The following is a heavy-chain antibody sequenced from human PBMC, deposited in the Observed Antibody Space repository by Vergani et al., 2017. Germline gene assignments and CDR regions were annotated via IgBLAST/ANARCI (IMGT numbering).Heavy chain of an antibody. CDR2: IYYSGST. J-gene: IGHJ5*02. V-gene: IGHV4-30-4*08. CDR3: ARGSAAGLTNWFDP. CDR1: GFTFSDYY. Sequence: QVQLVESGGGLVKPGGSLRLSCAASGFTFSDYYMSWIRQAPGKGLGWIGYIYYSGSTYYNPSLKSRVTISVDTSKNQFSLKLSSVTAADTAVYYCARGSAAGLTNWFDPWGQGTLVTVSS. D-gene: IGHD6-13*01.